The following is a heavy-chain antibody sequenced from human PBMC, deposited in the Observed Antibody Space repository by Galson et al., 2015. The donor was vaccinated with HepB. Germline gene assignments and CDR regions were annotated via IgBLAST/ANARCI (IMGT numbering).Heavy chain of an antibody. Sequence: PALVKPTQTLTLTCTFSGFSLDISGVGVGWIRQPPGEALEWLAFIYWDDDKRYSPSLKTRLTITKDTSKNQVVLIMTNMDPVDTATYYCARTFRGSYVSERLDYWGQGTLVTVSS. CDR3: ARTFRGSYVSERLDY. V-gene: IGHV2-5*02. CDR1: GFSLDISGVG. D-gene: IGHD1-26*01. CDR2: IYWDDDK. J-gene: IGHJ4*02.